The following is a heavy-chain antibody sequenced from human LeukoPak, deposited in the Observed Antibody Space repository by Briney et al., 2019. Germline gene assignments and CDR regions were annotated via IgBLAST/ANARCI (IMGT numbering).Heavy chain of an antibody. CDR3: ARWADYDSSGYGFDY. D-gene: IGHD3-22*01. V-gene: IGHV3-64*01. Sequence: GGSLRLSCAASGFTFSSYAMHWVRRAPGKGLEYVSAISSNGGSTYYANSVKGRFTISRDNSKNTLYLQMGSLRAEDMAVYYCARWADYDSSGYGFDYWGQGTLVTVSS. CDR1: GFTFSSYA. CDR2: ISSNGGST. J-gene: IGHJ4*02.